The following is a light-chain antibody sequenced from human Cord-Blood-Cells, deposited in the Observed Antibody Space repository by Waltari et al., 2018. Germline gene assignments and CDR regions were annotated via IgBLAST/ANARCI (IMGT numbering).Light chain of an antibody. CDR1: QSVSSN. J-gene: IGKJ1*01. CDR2: GAS. V-gene: IGKV3-15*01. CDR3: QQYNNWPPWT. Sequence: EIVMTHSPATLSVSPGERATLSCRASQSVSSNLAWYQQKPGQAPRLLIHGASTRATGIPARVSGSGSGTEFTLTLSSLQSEDFAVYYCQQYNNWPPWTFGQGTKVEIK.